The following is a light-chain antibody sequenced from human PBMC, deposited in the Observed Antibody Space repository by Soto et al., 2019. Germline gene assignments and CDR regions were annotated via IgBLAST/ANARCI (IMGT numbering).Light chain of an antibody. Sequence: QSALTQPASVSGSPGQSISISCTGTSNDIGIYNYVSWYQQYPGKAPKLLIYEVNNRLSGVSNRFSGSKSGNTASLTISGLQAEDEVFYYCSSYTSTSTVFGGGTKLTVL. J-gene: IGLJ2*01. CDR3: SSYTSTSTV. CDR2: EVN. V-gene: IGLV2-14*01. CDR1: SNDIGIYNY.